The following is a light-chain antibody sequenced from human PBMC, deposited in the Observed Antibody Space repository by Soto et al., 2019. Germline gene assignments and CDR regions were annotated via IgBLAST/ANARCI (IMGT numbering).Light chain of an antibody. CDR3: SSYAGSNNFV. Sequence: QSVLTQPASVSGSPGQSITISCTGTSSDVGGYNYVSWYQQYPGKAPKLMIYEVTKRPSGVPDRFSGSKSGNTASLTVSGLQAEDEADYYCSSYAGSNNFVFGTGTKVTVL. J-gene: IGLJ1*01. V-gene: IGLV2-8*01. CDR1: SSDVGGYNY. CDR2: EVT.